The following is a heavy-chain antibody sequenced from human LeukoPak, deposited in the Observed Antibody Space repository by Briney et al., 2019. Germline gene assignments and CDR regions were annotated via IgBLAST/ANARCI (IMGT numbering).Heavy chain of an antibody. J-gene: IGHJ4*02. V-gene: IGHV4-39*02. CDR3: AKDSWELGATAEMDY. CDR1: GGSISSSSYY. D-gene: IGHD1-26*01. Sequence: SETLSLTCTVSGGSISSSSYYWGWIRQPPGKGLEWIGSIYYSGSTYYNPSLKSRVTISVDTSKNQFSLKLSSVTAADTAVYYCAKDSWELGATAEMDYWGQGTLVTVSS. CDR2: IYYSGST.